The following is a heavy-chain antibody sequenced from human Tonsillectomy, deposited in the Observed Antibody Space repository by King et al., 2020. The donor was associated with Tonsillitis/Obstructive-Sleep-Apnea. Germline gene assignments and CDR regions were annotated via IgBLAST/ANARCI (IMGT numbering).Heavy chain of an antibody. CDR2: IYPDDSDT. J-gene: IGHJ3*02. D-gene: IGHD3-22*01. CDR1: GYSFASYW. CDR3: ARVGSYYDSSGYSDAFDI. V-gene: IGHV5-51*03. Sequence: VQLVQSGAEVKKPGESLKISCKGSGYSFASYWIGWVRQMPGKGLEWMVIIYPDDSDTRYSPSFQGQVTISADKSISTAYQQWSSLKASDTALYYCARVGSYYDSSGYSDAFDIWGLGTMVTVSS.